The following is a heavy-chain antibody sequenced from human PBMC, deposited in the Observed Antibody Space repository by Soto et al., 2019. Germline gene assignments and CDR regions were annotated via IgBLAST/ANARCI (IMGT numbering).Heavy chain of an antibody. CDR1: GFSLSTSGVG. V-gene: IGHV2-5*02. Sequence: QITLKESGPTLVKPTQTLTLTCTFSGFSLSTSGVGVGWIRQPPGKALEWLALIYWDDDKRYSPSLKSRLTITKDTSKNQVVLTMTNMDPVDTDTYYCAHFWYSSFYPSLTYDAFDIWGQGTMVTVSS. D-gene: IGHD6-13*01. CDR2: IYWDDDK. CDR3: AHFWYSSFYPSLTYDAFDI. J-gene: IGHJ3*02.